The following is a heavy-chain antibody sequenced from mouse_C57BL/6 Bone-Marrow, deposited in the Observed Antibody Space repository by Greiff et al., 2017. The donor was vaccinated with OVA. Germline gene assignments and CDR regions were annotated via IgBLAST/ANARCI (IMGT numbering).Heavy chain of an antibody. D-gene: IGHD2-3*01. CDR1: GYTFTSYG. CDR3: ARGGWLDDY. Sequence: QVQLQQSGAELARPGASVKLSCKASGYTFTSYGISWVKQRTGQGLEWIGYIYPRDGSTKYNEKFKGKATLTADKSSSTAYMQLNSLTSEDSAVYFCARGGWLDDYWGQGTTLTVSS. CDR2: IYPRDGST. V-gene: IGHV1-81*01. J-gene: IGHJ2*01.